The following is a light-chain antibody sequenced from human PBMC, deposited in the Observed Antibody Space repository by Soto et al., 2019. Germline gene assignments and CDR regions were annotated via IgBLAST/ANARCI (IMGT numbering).Light chain of an antibody. J-gene: IGKJ5*01. CDR2: SAS. CDR1: EGISSD. CDR3: QQLNSYPVT. V-gene: IGKV1-9*01. Sequence: IQLTQSPSSLSASVGDRDTITCRASEGISSDLAWYQQKPGKAPKLLIYSASTLQNGVPSRFSGSGSGTDFTLTLSGLQPEDFATYYCQQLNSYPVTFGQVTRLEIK.